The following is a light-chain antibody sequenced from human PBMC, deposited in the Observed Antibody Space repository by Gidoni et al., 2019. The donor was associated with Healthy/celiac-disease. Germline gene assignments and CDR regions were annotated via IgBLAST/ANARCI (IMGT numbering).Light chain of an antibody. CDR1: QSVSSTY. CDR2: GAS. Sequence: EIVLTQSPGTLSLSPGERATLSCRASQSVSSTYLAWYQQKPGQAPRLLIYGASSRVTGGPDRFSGSGSGTDFTLTISRLEPEDFAVYYCQQGAFGQGTKVEMK. CDR3: QQGA. J-gene: IGKJ1*01. V-gene: IGKV3-20*01.